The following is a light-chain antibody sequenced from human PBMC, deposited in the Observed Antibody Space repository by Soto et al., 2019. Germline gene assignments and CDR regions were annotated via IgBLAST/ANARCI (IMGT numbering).Light chain of an antibody. CDR2: DVS. CDR3: ISYAGSSIVV. J-gene: IGLJ2*01. Sequence: QSALTQPPSASGSPGQSVTISCTGTSSDVGTYNYVSWYQQHPGKAPKLMIYDVSKRPSGVPDRFSGSKSGNTASLTVSGLQAEDEADYYCISYAGSSIVVFGGGTKLTVL. V-gene: IGLV2-8*01. CDR1: SSDVGTYNY.